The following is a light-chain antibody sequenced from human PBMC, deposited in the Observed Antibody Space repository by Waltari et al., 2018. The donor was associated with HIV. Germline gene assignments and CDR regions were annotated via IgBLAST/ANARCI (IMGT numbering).Light chain of an antibody. V-gene: IGKV1-13*02. CDR3: QQFNRYPQT. CDR2: DAS. Sequence: AIQLTQSPSSLSASVVDRVTITCRESQDLNNSGAWYQPKPGKPPKFLIYDASSLHSDATSTFSGSGSWTEFTLTISSLRPGDFATYYCQQFNRYPQTFGGGTTFEI. CDR1: QDLNNS. J-gene: IGKJ4*01.